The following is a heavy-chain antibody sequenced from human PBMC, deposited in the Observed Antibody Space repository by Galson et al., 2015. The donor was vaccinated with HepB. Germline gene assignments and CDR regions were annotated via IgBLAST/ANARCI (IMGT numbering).Heavy chain of an antibody. J-gene: IGHJ6*02. CDR3: ARESCSSTSCYLFGYFYYGMDV. V-gene: IGHV1-69*13. CDR1: GGTFSSYA. Sequence: SVKVSCKASGGTFSSYAIRWVRQAPGQGLEWMGGIIPIFGTANYAQKFQGRVTITADESTSTAYMELSSLRSEDTAVYYCARESCSSTSCYLFGYFYYGMDVWGQGTTVTVSS. D-gene: IGHD2-2*01. CDR2: IIPIFGTA.